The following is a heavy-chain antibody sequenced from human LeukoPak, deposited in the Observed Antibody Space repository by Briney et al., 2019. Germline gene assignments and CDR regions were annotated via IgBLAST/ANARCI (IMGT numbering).Heavy chain of an antibody. V-gene: IGHV3-30*02. CDR2: IWYDGSNK. CDR1: GFTFSRYW. J-gene: IGHJ4*02. CDR3: AKDGGYYYVPQYYFDY. D-gene: IGHD3-10*02. Sequence: GGSLRLSCAAFGFTFSRYWMSWVRQAPGKGLEWVAVIWYDGSNKYYADSVKGRFTISRDNSKNTLYLQMNSLRAEDTAVYYCAKDGGYYYVPQYYFDYWGQGTLVTVSS.